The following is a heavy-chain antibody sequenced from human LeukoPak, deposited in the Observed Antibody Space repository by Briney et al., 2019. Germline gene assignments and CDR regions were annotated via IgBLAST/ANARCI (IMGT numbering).Heavy chain of an antibody. J-gene: IGHJ4*02. V-gene: IGHV1-18*01. Sequence: ASVKVSCKTSGYNFNRYSITWVRQAPGQGLEWMGWVSTSNGATNHAEKFQGRVTMTTETVTKTAYLELRRLTSGDTAMYFCARVSDTSMVTPGFDSWGQGTLVTVS. CDR1: GYNFNRYS. CDR2: VSTSNGAT. D-gene: IGHD5-18*01. CDR3: ARVSDTSMVTPGFDS.